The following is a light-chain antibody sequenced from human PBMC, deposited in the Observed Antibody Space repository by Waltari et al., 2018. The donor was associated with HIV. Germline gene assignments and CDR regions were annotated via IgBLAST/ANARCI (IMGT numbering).Light chain of an antibody. CDR1: SSDVGSYNL. CDR3: CSYAGSVV. CDR2: EGS. J-gene: IGLJ2*01. V-gene: IGLV2-23*01. Sequence: QSALTQPASVSGSSGQSITISCTGTSSDVGSYNLVSWYQQHPGKAPKLMIYEGSKRPSGVSNRFSGSKAGNTASRTISGLQSEDEADDYCCSYAGSVVFGGGTKLTVL.